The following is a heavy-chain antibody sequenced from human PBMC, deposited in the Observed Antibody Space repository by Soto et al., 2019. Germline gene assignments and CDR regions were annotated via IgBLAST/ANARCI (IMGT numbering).Heavy chain of an antibody. Sequence: PSETLSLTCAVYGGSFSGYYWSWIRQPPGKGLEWIGEINHSGSTNYNPSLKSRVTISVDTSKNQFSLKLSSVTAADTAVYYCARRDAVGATRHFDYWGQGTLVTVSS. CDR3: ARRDAVGATRHFDY. J-gene: IGHJ4*02. D-gene: IGHD1-26*01. CDR2: INHSGST. CDR1: GGSFSGYY. V-gene: IGHV4-34*01.